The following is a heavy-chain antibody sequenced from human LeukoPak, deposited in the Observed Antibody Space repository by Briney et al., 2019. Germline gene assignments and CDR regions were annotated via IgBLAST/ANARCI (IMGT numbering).Heavy chain of an antibody. Sequence: SQTLSLICTVSGGSINSGGYYWSWIRQHPGKGMEWIGYIYYSGSTYYNPSLKSRVTISVDRSKNHFSLKLSSVTAADTAVYYCARGPGYSSSWYHYWGQGTLVTVSS. CDR3: ARGPGYSSSWYHY. J-gene: IGHJ4*02. CDR1: GGSINSGGYY. D-gene: IGHD6-13*01. V-gene: IGHV4-31*03. CDR2: IYYSGST.